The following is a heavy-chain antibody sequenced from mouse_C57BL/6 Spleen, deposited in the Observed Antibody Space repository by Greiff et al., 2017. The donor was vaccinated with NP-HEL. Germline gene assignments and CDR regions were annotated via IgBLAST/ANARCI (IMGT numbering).Heavy chain of an antibody. CDR1: GYTFTSYT. CDR3: AICHCDYDAGVSRAMDY. Sequence: QVQLQQSGAELARPGASVKMSCKASGYTFTSYTMHWVKQRPGQGLEWIGYINPSCGYTKYNQKFKDKATLTADKSPSTAYMQLSSLTSEDSAVYYCAICHCDYDAGVSRAMDYWGQGTSVTVSS. J-gene: IGHJ4*01. V-gene: IGHV1-4*01. D-gene: IGHD2-4*01. CDR2: INPSCGYT.